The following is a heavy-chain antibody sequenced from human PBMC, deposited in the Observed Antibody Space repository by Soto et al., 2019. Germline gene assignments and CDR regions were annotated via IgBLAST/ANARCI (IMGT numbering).Heavy chain of an antibody. CDR1: GFTFSSYS. CDR3: ARDVTYYDFWSGYYIRRGLYYYYGMDV. J-gene: IGHJ6*02. D-gene: IGHD3-3*01. Sequence: EVQLVESGGGLVKPGGSLRLSCAASGFTFSSYSMNWVRQAPGKGLEWVSSISSSSSYIYYADSVKGRFTISRDNAKNSLYLQMNSLRAEDTAVYYCARDVTYYDFWSGYYIRRGLYYYYGMDVWGQGTTVTVSS. CDR2: ISSSSSYI. V-gene: IGHV3-21*01.